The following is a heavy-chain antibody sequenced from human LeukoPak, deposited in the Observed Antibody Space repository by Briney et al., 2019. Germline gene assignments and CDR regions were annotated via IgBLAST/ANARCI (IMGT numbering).Heavy chain of an antibody. CDR2: ISYDGSNK. CDR1: GFTFSSYG. V-gene: IGHV3-30*18. Sequence: PGGSLRLSCAASGFTFSSYGMHWVRQAPGKGLEWVAVISYDGSNKYYADSVKGRFTISRDNSKNTLYLQMSSLRAEDTAVYYCAKGVVVITTWYFDYWGQGTLVTVSS. J-gene: IGHJ4*02. CDR3: AKGVVVITTWYFDY. D-gene: IGHD3-22*01.